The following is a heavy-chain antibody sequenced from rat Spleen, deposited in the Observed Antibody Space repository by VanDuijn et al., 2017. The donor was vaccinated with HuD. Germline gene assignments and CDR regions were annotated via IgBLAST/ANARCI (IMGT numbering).Heavy chain of an antibody. V-gene: IGHV5-22*01. J-gene: IGHJ2*01. CDR2: ISYDGSTP. CDR3: TRAYDGSPYYFDY. Sequence: EVQVVESGGGIVQPGRSMKLSCAASGFTFSNYDMVWVRQAPTKGLKWVASISYDGSTPYYRDSVKGRFTISSDNAKRTLSLQMNSLRSEDTATYYCTRAYDGSPYYFDYWGQGVMVTVSS. CDR1: GFTFSNYD. D-gene: IGHD1-12*02.